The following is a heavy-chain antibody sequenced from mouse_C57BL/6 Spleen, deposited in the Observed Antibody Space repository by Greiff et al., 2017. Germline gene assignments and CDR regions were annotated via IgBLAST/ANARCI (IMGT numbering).Heavy chain of an antibody. V-gene: IGHV1-26*01. Sequence: EVQLQQSGPELVKPGASVKISCKASGYTFTDYYMNWVKQSHGKSLEWIGDINPNNGGTSYNQKFKGKATLTVDKSSSTAYMELRSLTSEDSAVYYCARRGDYDGALDYWGQGTTLTVSS. CDR2: INPNNGGT. CDR1: GYTFTDYY. CDR3: ARRGDYDGALDY. D-gene: IGHD2-4*01. J-gene: IGHJ2*01.